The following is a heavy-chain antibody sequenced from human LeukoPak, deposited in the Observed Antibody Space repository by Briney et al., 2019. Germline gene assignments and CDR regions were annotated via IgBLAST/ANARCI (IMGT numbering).Heavy chain of an antibody. Sequence: ASVKVSCKVSGHTLTELSMHWVRQAPGKGLEWMGGFDPEDGETIYAQKFQGRVTMTEDTSTDTAYMELSSLRSEDTAVYYCATSRGYCSSTSCSGVFDYWGQGTLVTVSS. J-gene: IGHJ4*02. D-gene: IGHD2-2*01. V-gene: IGHV1-24*01. CDR2: FDPEDGET. CDR1: GHTLTELS. CDR3: ATSRGYCSSTSCSGVFDY.